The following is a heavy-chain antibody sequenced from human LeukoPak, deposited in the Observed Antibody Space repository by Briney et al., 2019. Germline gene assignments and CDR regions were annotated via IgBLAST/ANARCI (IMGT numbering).Heavy chain of an antibody. J-gene: IGHJ4*02. Sequence: ASVKVSCKASEYTFTGYYIHWVRQAPGQGLEWMGWNTPNSGGANDAQKFQGRVTMTRDSSSSTVYMELTRLKSDDTAIYYCATLDQVDYWGLGTLVTVSS. V-gene: IGHV1-2*02. D-gene: IGHD1/OR15-1a*01. CDR3: ATLDQVDY. CDR2: NTPNSGGA. CDR1: EYTFTGYY.